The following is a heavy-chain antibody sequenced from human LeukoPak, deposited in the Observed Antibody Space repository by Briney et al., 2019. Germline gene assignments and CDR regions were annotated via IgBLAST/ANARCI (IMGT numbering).Heavy chain of an antibody. CDR1: GFTFSSYG. V-gene: IGHV3-33*01. CDR2: IWYDGSNK. CDR3: ARGYSTSSGVFDY. J-gene: IGHJ4*02. Sequence: PGGSLRLSCAASGFTFSSYGMHWVRQAPGKGLEWVAVIWYDGSNKYYADSVKGRFTISRDDSKNTLYLQMNSLRAEDTAVYYCARGYSTSSGVFDYWGRGTLVTVSS. D-gene: IGHD6-6*01.